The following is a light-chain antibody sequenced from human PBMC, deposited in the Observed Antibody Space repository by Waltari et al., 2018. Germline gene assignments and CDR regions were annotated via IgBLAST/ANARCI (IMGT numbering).Light chain of an antibody. J-gene: IGLJ3*02. CDR1: IGAVNSGYY. CDR2: NTN. V-gene: IGLV7-43*01. Sequence: QTVVTQEPSLTVSPGGTVTLTCASSIGAVNSGYYPNWFQQKPGQAPRSLIYNTNNKHPWTPGRFSGSLLGGKAALTLSSVQPEDEADYYCLLYFGGAHLVFGGGTKLTVL. CDR3: LLYFGGAHLV.